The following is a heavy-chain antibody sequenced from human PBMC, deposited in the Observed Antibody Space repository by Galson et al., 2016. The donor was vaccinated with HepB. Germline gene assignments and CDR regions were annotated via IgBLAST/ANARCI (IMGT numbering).Heavy chain of an antibody. CDR3: ARASRTGDRYYFDY. V-gene: IGHV4-4*02. Sequence: ETLSLTCTVSGDSISNSNWWSWVRQPPGKGLDWIGEMYRDGSFNYSPSLKSRVTIFLDKSKNQFSLRLSSVTAADTAVYYCARASRTGDRYYFDYWGQGTLVTVSS. CDR1: GDSISNSNW. CDR2: MYRDGSF. J-gene: IGHJ4*02. D-gene: IGHD1-1*01.